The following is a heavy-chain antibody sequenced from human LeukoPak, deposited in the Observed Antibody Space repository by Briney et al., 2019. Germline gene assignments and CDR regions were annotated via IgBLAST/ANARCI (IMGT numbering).Heavy chain of an antibody. CDR3: ARQVATACYFDY. CDR2: IYYSGST. CDR1: GGSISSYY. J-gene: IGHJ4*02. D-gene: IGHD5-12*01. V-gene: IGHV4-39*01. Sequence: PSETLSLTCTVSGGSISSYYWGWIRQPPGKGLEWIGSIYYSGSTYYNPSLKSRVTISVDTSKNQFSLKLSSVTAADTAVYYCARQVATACYFDYWGQGTLVTVSS.